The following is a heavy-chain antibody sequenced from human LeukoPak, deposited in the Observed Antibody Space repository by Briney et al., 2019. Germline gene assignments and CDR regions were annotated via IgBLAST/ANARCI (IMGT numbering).Heavy chain of an antibody. V-gene: IGHV4-38-2*02. Sequence: SETLSLTCTVSGYSISSGYYWGWIRQPPGKGLEWIGSIYHSGSTYYSPSLKSRVTISVDTSKNQFSLKLSSVTAADTAVYYCARNYYGSGSYPDNWFDPWGQGTLVTVSS. CDR2: IYHSGST. CDR3: ARNYYGSGSYPDNWFDP. D-gene: IGHD3-10*01. CDR1: GYSISSGYY. J-gene: IGHJ5*02.